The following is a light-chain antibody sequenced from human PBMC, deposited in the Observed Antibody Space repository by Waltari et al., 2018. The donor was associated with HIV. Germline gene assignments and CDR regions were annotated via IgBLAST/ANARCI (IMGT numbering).Light chain of an antibody. Sequence: SYELTQPPSVSVSPGQTARITCSGDALPNQYAYWYQRKPGQAPVLVIYQDSERPSGIPERFSGSSSGTTVTLTISGVQAEDEADYYCQSADSSGTYVLFGGGTKLTVL. V-gene: IGLV3-25*03. CDR3: QSADSSGTYVL. J-gene: IGLJ2*01. CDR1: ALPNQY. CDR2: QDS.